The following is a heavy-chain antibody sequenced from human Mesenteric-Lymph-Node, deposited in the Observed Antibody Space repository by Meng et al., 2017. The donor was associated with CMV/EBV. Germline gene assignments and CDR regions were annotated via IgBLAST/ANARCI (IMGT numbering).Heavy chain of an antibody. CDR1: GFTFSSYA. CDR2: MSSSGGST. V-gene: IGHV3-23*01. Sequence: GESLKISCAASGFTFSSYAMSWVRQAPGKGLEWVSGMSSSGGSTYYADSVKGRFTISRDNSRSRLYLQMNSLRAEDTAVYYCAKGSEDSSSWYYYYGMDVWGQGTTVTVSS. D-gene: IGHD6-13*01. CDR3: AKGSEDSSSWYYYYGMDV. J-gene: IGHJ6*02.